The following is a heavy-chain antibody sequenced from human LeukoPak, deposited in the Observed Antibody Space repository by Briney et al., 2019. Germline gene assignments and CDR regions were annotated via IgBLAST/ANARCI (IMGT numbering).Heavy chain of an antibody. V-gene: IGHV1-69*04. CDR1: GGTFSSYA. D-gene: IGHD7-27*01. CDR3: ARKPNWGGYYFDY. J-gene: IGHJ4*02. Sequence: SVKVSCKASGGTFSSYAISWVRQAPGQGLEWMGRIIPILGIANYAQKFQGRVTITADKSTSTAYMELSSLRSEDTAVYYCARKPNWGGYYFDYWGQGTLVTVS. CDR2: IIPILGIA.